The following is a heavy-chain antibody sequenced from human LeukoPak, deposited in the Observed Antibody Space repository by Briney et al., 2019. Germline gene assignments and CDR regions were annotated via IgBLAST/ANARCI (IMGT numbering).Heavy chain of an antibody. V-gene: IGHV3-15*01. D-gene: IGHD2-8*01. J-gene: IGHJ4*02. CDR3: TTVVLPSA. CDR1: GFTFSNAW. Sequence: PGGSLRLSCAASGFTFSNAWMSWVRQAPGKGLEWVGRIKSNTDGGTTAYAAPVNGRFTISRDDSKNTLYLQMNSLKTEDTSVYFCTTVVLPSAWGQGTLVSVSS. CDR2: IKSNTDGGTT.